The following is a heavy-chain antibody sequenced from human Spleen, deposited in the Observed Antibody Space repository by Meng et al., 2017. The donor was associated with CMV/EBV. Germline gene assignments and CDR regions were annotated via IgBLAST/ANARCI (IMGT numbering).Heavy chain of an antibody. V-gene: IGHV3-74*01. CDR1: GFTFSSYS. CDR3: AKMDFWSGNDY. D-gene: IGHD3-3*01. CDR2: INSDGSST. Sequence: GGSLRLSCAASGFTFSSYSMNWVRQAPGKGLEWVSRINSDGSSTSYADSVKGRFTISRDNAKNTLYPQMNSLRAEDTAVYYCAKMDFWSGNDYWGQGTLVTVSS. J-gene: IGHJ4*02.